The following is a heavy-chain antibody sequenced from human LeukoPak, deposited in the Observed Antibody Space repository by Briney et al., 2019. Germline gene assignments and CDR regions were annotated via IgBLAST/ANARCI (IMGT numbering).Heavy chain of an antibody. Sequence: GGSLRLSCAASGFTFSNYWMNWVRQAPGKGLEWVASIKEDGSEKYYVDSVKGRFTVSRDNAKISLYLQMNSLRAEDTAVYYCAKPYIVGALDAFDIWGQGTMVTVSS. V-gene: IGHV3-7*03. CDR3: AKPYIVGALDAFDI. CDR1: GFTFSNYW. CDR2: IKEDGSEK. J-gene: IGHJ3*02. D-gene: IGHD1-26*01.